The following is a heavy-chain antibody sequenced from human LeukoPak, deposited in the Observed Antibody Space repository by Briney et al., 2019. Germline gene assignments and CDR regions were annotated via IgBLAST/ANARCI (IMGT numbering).Heavy chain of an antibody. CDR2: ISSGGSPI. J-gene: IGHJ5*02. Sequence: PGGSLRLTCAVSGFTITSWSMNWVRQAPGKGLEWLSYISSGGSPIYYADSVKGRFTISRDDAKSLVYLQMNSLRAEDTAVYYCTYLRTPYYNDKWVDPWGQGALVTVSS. CDR3: TYLRTPYYNDKWVDP. D-gene: IGHD3/OR15-3a*01. CDR1: GFTITSWS. V-gene: IGHV3-48*04.